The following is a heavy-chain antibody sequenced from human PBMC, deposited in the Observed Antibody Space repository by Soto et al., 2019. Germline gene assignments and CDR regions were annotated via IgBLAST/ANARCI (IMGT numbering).Heavy chain of an antibody. D-gene: IGHD3-22*01. CDR2: INPNSGGT. V-gene: IGHV1-2*04. J-gene: IGHJ4*02. CDR1: GYTFTGYY. Sequence: GASVKVSCKASGYTFTGYYMHWVRQAPGQGLEWMGWINPNSGGTNYAQKFQGWVTMTRDTSISTAYMELSRLRSDDTAVYYCARDFDDSSGHTFDYWGQGTLVTVSS. CDR3: ARDFDDSSGHTFDY.